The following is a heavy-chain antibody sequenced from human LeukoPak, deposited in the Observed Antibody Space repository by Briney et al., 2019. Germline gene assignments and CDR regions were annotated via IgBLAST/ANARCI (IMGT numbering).Heavy chain of an antibody. J-gene: IGHJ4*02. V-gene: IGHV4-39*07. CDR2: IYSSGNT. CDR3: ARQILLPDD. D-gene: IGHD3-22*01. CDR1: GDSISNTRYY. Sequence: KASETLSLTCTVSGDSISNTRYYWGWIRQPPGKGLEWIGTIYSSGNTYYNPSFKSRVTMSIDTSRNQFSLRLTSVTAADTAMYYCARQILLPDDWGQGTLVTVSS.